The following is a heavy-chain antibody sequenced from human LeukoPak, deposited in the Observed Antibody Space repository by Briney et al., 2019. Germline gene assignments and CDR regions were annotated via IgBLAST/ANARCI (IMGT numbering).Heavy chain of an antibody. D-gene: IGHD3-10*01. CDR2: IYYSGST. J-gene: IGHJ4*02. V-gene: IGHV4-39*01. CDR1: GGSISSSTYH. Sequence: SETLSLTCTVSGGSISSSTYHWGWIRQPPGKGLEWIGSIYYSGSTYYNPSLKSRDTISVDTSKNQFSLKLSSVTAPDTAVYYCATVSMVRGVESDYWGQGTLVTVSS. CDR3: ATVSMVRGVESDY.